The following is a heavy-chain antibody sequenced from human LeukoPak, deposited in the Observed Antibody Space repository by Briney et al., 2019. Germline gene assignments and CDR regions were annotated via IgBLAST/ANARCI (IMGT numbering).Heavy chain of an antibody. V-gene: IGHV1-2*02. J-gene: IGHJ4*02. Sequence: ASVKVSCKASGYTFIDYYMYWVRQAPGQGLEWMGWTNLNSGDTHCAQKFQGRVTMTRDTSIATAYMELSSLTSDDTAVYYCARTLFGGPHDHWGQGTLVTVSS. D-gene: IGHD3-10*01. CDR1: GYTFIDYY. CDR2: TNLNSGDT. CDR3: ARTLFGGPHDH.